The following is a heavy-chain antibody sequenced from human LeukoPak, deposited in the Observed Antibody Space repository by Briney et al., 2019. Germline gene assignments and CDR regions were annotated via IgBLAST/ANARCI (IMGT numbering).Heavy chain of an antibody. D-gene: IGHD3-10*01. Sequence: GASVKVSCKASGYTFTSYAMHWVRQAPGQRLEWMGWINAGNGNTKYSQKFQGRVTITRDTSASTAYMELSSLRSEDTAVYYCARAPLLWFGAVDYWGQGTLVTVSS. CDR2: INAGNGNT. CDR1: GYTFTSYA. CDR3: ARAPLLWFGAVDY. J-gene: IGHJ4*02. V-gene: IGHV1-3*01.